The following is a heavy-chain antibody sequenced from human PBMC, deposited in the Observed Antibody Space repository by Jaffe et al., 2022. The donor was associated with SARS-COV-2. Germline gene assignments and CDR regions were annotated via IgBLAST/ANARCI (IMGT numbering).Heavy chain of an antibody. V-gene: IGHV3-21*01. Sequence: EVQLVESGGGLVKPGGSLRLSCAASGFTFSSYSMNWVRQAPGKGLEWVSSISSSSSYIYYADSVKGRFTISRDNAKNSLYLQMNSLRAEDTAVYYCARGDLGVTIFGVVPPPYYYYGMDVWGQGTTVTVSS. J-gene: IGHJ6*02. CDR1: GFTFSSYS. D-gene: IGHD3-3*01. CDR2: ISSSSSYI. CDR3: ARGDLGVTIFGVVPPPYYYYGMDV.